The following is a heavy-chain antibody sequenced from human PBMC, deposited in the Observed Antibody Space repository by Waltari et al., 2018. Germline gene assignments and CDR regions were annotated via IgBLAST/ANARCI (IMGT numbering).Heavy chain of an antibody. V-gene: IGHV5-51*01. J-gene: IGHJ2*01. CDR3: ARSGTSSSRYFDL. Sequence: EVKLVQSGSEVKQPGESLRISCKGSGYSFTNYWIGWVRKMAGKGLEWRGSIDPSDSDARYSPAFQGQVTISAYRSISTAYLQWSSLKASDTAMYYCARSGTSSSRYFDLWGRGALVTVSS. D-gene: IGHD6-6*01. CDR2: IDPSDSDA. CDR1: GYSFTNYW.